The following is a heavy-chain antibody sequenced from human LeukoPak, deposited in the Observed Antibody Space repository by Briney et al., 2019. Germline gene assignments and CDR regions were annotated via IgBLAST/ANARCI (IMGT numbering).Heavy chain of an antibody. Sequence: ASVKVSCKASGYTFTGYYMHWVRQAPGQGLEWMGWINPNSGGTNYAQKFQGRVTMTRDTSISTAYMKLSRLRSDDTAVYYCAREPVDTAMVTLYYFDYWGQGTLVTVSS. CDR2: INPNSGGT. CDR1: GYTFTGYY. CDR3: AREPVDTAMVTLYYFDY. V-gene: IGHV1-2*02. D-gene: IGHD5-18*01. J-gene: IGHJ4*02.